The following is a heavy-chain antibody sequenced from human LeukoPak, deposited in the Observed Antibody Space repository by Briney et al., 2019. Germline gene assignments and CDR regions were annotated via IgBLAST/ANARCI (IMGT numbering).Heavy chain of an antibody. CDR2: ISGDGDTT. V-gene: IGHV3-23*01. CDR1: GFSFSNSA. J-gene: IGHJ4*02. Sequence: GGSLRLSCAASGFSFSNSAMSWVRQAPAKGLEWVAGISGDGDTTHYADSVKGRVTISRDNSKNTLFLQMNSLRDEDTAIYYCSKWNGYGDYWGQGTLVTVSS. CDR3: SKWNGYGDY. D-gene: IGHD1-1*01.